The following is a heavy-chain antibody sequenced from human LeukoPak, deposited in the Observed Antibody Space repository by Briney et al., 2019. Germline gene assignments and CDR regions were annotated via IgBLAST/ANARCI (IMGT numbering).Heavy chain of an antibody. V-gene: IGHV3-74*01. CDR3: ARVTGPYDF. CDR2: ICPDGTVT. CDR1: GFTFSTYC. Sequence: GGSLRLSCAASGFTFSTYCMHWVRQAPGKGPMWVSRICPDGTVTNYADSVKARFIISRDNARNTVYLQMNSLRVEDTAVYYCARVTGPYDFWGQGTLVTVSS. D-gene: IGHD3-16*01. J-gene: IGHJ4*02.